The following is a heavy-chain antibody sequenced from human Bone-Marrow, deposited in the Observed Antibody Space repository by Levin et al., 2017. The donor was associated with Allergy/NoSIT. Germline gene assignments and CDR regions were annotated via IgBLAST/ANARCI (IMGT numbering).Heavy chain of an antibody. D-gene: IGHD5-12*01. J-gene: IGHJ4*02. Sequence: SCAASGFTFSSYRMNWVRQAPGKGLNWVSSITSSSSYIYYADSVKGRFTITRDNAKNSLSLQMDRLRAEDTALYYCARGGGYDGGNFDLWGQGTLVTVSS. CDR1: GFTFSSYR. V-gene: IGHV3-21*04. CDR2: ITSSSSYI. CDR3: ARGGGYDGGNFDL.